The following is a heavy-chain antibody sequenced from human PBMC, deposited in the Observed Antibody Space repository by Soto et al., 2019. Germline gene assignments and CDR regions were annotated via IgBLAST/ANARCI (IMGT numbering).Heavy chain of an antibody. Sequence: QVQLVQSGAEVKKPGASVKVSCKASGYTFTSYGISWVRQAPGHGLEWMGWISAYNGNTNHAQKHQGRVTMTTDTSTSTAYMELRSLRSDDTAVYFCARDHDGSGSYYYKRRWYYGMDVWGAGTTVTVSS. V-gene: IGHV1-18*01. CDR3: ARDHDGSGSYYYKRRWYYGMDV. J-gene: IGHJ6*04. CDR1: GYTFTSYG. CDR2: ISAYNGNT. D-gene: IGHD3-10*01.